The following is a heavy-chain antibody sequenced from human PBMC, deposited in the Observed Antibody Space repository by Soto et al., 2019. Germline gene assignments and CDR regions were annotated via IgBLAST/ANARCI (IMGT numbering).Heavy chain of an antibody. J-gene: IGHJ6*02. D-gene: IGHD6-6*01. Sequence: VGSLRLSCAASGFTFSDYYIDWVRQAPGKGLEWVGRVRSKPQSYITDYAASVEGRFTVSRDDSENSVFLQMNSLKPEDTATYYCTRDCPSCGMDVWGQGTTVTVSS. CDR3: TRDCPSCGMDV. V-gene: IGHV3-72*01. CDR1: GFTFSDYY. CDR2: VRSKPQSYIT.